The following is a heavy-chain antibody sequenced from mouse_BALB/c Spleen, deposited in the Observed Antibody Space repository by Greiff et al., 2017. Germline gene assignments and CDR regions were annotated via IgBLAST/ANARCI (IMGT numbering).Heavy chain of an antibody. CDR3: ARITTATLDY. D-gene: IGHD1-2*01. CDR1: GFAFSSYD. Sequence: EVQRVESGGGLVKPGGSLKLSCAASGFAFSSYDMSWVRQTPEKRLEWVAYISSGGGSTYYPDTVKGRFTISRDNAKNTLYLQMSSLKSEDTAMYYCARITTATLDYWGQGTTLTVSS. V-gene: IGHV5-12-1*01. J-gene: IGHJ2*01. CDR2: ISSGGGST.